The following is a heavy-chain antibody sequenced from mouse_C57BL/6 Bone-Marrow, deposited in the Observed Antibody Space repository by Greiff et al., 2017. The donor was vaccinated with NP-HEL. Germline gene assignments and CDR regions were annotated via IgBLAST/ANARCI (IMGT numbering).Heavy chain of an antibody. CDR2: ISNGGGST. V-gene: IGHV5-12*01. J-gene: IGHJ4*01. CDR3: ARLYGYDGLAMDY. CDR1: GFTFSDYY. D-gene: IGHD2-2*01. Sequence: DVHLVESGGGLVQPGGSLKLSCAASGFTFSDYYMYWVRQTPEKRLEWVAYISNGGGSTYYPDTVKGRFTISRDNAKNTLYLQMSRLKSEDTAMYYCARLYGYDGLAMDYWGQGTSVTVSS.